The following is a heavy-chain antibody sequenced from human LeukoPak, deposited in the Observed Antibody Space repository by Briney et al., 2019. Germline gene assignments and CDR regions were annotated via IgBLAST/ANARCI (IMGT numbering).Heavy chain of an antibody. Sequence: QSGGSLRLSCAASGFPFTSYAMTWVRQAPGKGLEWVSAISGSGVTTYFADSVKGRFTISRDNSKNTLYLQMKSLRAEDTAVYYCAKDAAVAGTWWTGLPRYFDYWGQGTLVTVSS. D-gene: IGHD6-19*01. J-gene: IGHJ4*02. CDR2: ISGSGVTT. V-gene: IGHV3-23*01. CDR1: GFPFTSYA. CDR3: AKDAAVAGTWWTGLPRYFDY.